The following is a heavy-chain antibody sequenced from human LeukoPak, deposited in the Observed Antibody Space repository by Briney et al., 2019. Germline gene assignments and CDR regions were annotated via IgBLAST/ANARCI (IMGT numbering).Heavy chain of an antibody. D-gene: IGHD3-22*01. V-gene: IGHV3-30*18. CDR3: AKHGYDGSGADIAY. CDR1: GFTFSSYA. J-gene: IGHJ4*01. Sequence: GGSLRLSCAASGFTFSSYAMHWVRQAPGKGLEWVAAISHDGSNKYYADSVKGRFTISRDNSKNTLYLQMNSLRAEDTAVYHCAKHGYDGSGADIAYWGPGTPVTASS. CDR2: ISHDGSNK.